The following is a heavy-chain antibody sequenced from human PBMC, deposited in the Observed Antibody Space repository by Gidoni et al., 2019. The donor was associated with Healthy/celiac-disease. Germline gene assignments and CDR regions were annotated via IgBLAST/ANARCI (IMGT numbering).Heavy chain of an antibody. CDR2: IYSGGST. D-gene: IGHD4-17*01. CDR1: GFTVSSNY. Sequence: EVQLVESGGGLVQPGGSLRLSCAASGFTVSSNYMSWVRQAPGKGLEWVSVIYSGGSTYYADSVKGRFTISRDNSKNTLYLQMNSLRAEDTAVYYCARDYGGNSRAFDIWGQGTMVTVSS. CDR3: ARDYGGNSRAFDI. J-gene: IGHJ3*02. V-gene: IGHV3-66*01.